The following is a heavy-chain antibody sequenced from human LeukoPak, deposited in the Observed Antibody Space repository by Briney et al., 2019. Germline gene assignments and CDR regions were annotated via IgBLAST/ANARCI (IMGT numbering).Heavy chain of an antibody. V-gene: IGHV1-2*02. J-gene: IGHJ4*02. Sequence: ASVKVSCKASGYIFTVYYMHWVRQAPGQGLEWMGWINPNNGDTSYAQKFQGRVTVTRDTSISTVFMELSRLRSDDTAVYYCARGDSSAWRSFDYWGQGTLVTVSS. CDR1: GYIFTVYY. CDR3: ARGDSSAWRSFDY. CDR2: INPNNGDT. D-gene: IGHD3-22*01.